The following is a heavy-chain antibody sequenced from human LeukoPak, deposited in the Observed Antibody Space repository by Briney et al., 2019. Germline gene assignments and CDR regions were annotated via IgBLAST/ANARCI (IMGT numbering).Heavy chain of an antibody. J-gene: IGHJ6*03. CDR2: INHSGST. CDR3: ARGGLYSSSSDYYYYMDV. CDR1: GGSFSGYY. V-gene: IGHV4-34*01. Sequence: SETLSLTCAVYGGSFSGYYWSWIRQPPGKGLEWIGEINHSGSTNYNPSLKSRVTISVDTSKNQFSLRLSSVTAADTAVYYCARGGLYSSSSDYYYYMDVWGQGTTVTVSS. D-gene: IGHD6-6*01.